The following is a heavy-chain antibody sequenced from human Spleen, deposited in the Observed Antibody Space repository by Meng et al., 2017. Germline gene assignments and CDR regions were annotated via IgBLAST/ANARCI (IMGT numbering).Heavy chain of an antibody. CDR1: GYTYTDYQ. D-gene: IGHD3-10*01. Sequence: QVQLVQSGAEVKKPGASVKVSCKASGYTYTDYQTDWVRQAPGQGLEWMGWIHPSGHPTYAQKFQGRVTMTIDTSTTTASMELRSLRSDDTAVYYCSRGTPGRRYADYWGQGTLVTVSS. J-gene: IGHJ4*02. CDR2: IHPSGHP. CDR3: SRGTPGRRYADY. V-gene: IGHV1-18*01.